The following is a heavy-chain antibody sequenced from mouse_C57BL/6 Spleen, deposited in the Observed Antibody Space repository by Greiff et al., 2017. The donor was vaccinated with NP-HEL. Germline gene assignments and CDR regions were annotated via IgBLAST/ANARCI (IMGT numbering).Heavy chain of an antibody. D-gene: IGHD2-2*01. CDR3: ARKVSTMVTTNAMDY. V-gene: IGHV1-54*01. J-gene: IGHJ4*01. CDR1: GYAFTNYL. CDR2: INPGSGGT. Sequence: QVQLKQSGAELVRPGTSVKVSCKASGYAFTNYLIEWVKQRPGQGLEWIGVINPGSGGTNYNEKFKGKATLTADKSSSTAYMQLSSLTSEDSAVYFCARKVSTMVTTNAMDYWGQGTSGTVSS.